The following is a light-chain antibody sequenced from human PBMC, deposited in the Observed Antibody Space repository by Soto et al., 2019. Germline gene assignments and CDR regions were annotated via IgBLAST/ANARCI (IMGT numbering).Light chain of an antibody. V-gene: IGKV1-12*02. CDR2: AVS. CDR1: DDVGGW. Sequence: DTHLTQSPSSVSASVGDRVTMTCRASDDVGGWLAWYQHQPGKAPKLLIFAVSTLHSGVPSRFSGTGSGTEFTLTVSNFQPEDFATYYCQQSNRFPFTFGPGTKVEVK. J-gene: IGKJ3*01. CDR3: QQSNRFPFT.